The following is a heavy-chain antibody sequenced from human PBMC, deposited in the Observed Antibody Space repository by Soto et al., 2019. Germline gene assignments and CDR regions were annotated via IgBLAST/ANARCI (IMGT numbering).Heavy chain of an antibody. CDR2: INWKSDI. V-gene: IGHV3-9*01. CDR1: GFTFDDNA. J-gene: IGHJ4*02. Sequence: SLRLSCAVSGFTFDDNAMHWVRQAPEKGLEWVSGINWKSDIGYADSVKGRFTISRDNAENSLYLQMNSLRAEDTALYYCAIAQDRRGRTTRMYWRPGTSVTVFS. D-gene: IGHD3-16*01. CDR3: AIAQDRRGRTTRMY.